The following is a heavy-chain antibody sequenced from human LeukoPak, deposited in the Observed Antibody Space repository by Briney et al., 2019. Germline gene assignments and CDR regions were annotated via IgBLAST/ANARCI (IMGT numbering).Heavy chain of an antibody. CDR3: ARTRRQMYSSSGRTFDY. J-gene: IGHJ4*02. V-gene: IGHV4-4*07. CDR2: IYTSGSA. D-gene: IGHD6-6*01. CDR1: GGSISSYY. Sequence: PSETLSLTCTVSGGSISSYYWSWIRQPAGKGLEWIGRIYTSGSANYNPSLKSRVTISVDTSKNQFSLKLSSVTAADTAVYYCARTRRQMYSSSGRTFDYWGQGTLVTVSS.